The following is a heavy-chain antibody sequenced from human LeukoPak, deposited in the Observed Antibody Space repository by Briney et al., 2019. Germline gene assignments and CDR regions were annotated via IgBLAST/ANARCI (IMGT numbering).Heavy chain of an antibody. V-gene: IGHV1-69*04. CDR1: GGTFSSYA. D-gene: IGHD2-2*01. CDR3: ARDQPSTLGYCSSTSCYQHYYYYGMDV. J-gene: IGHJ6*02. CDR2: IIPILGIA. Sequence: EASVKVSCKASGGTFSSYAISWVRQAPGQGLEWMGRIIPILGIANYAQKVQGRVTITADKSTSTAYMELSSLRSEDTAVYYCARDQPSTLGYCSSTSCYQHYYYYGMDVWGQGTTVTVSS.